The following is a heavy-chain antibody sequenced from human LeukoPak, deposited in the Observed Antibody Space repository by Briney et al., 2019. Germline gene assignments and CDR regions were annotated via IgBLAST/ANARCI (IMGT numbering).Heavy chain of an antibody. Sequence: SCAASGFTFSHYGMHWVRQAPGQGLEWMAWINPNSGDTHYAQRFQGRVTMTRDTSISTAYMELSSLRSDDTAVYYCARGGVITLDYWGQGTLVTVSS. J-gene: IGHJ4*02. CDR1: GFTFSHYG. CDR3: ARGGVITLDY. V-gene: IGHV1-2*02. D-gene: IGHD3-10*01. CDR2: INPNSGDT.